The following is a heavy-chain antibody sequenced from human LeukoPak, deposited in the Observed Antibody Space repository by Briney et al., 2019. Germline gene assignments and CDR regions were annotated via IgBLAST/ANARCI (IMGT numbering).Heavy chain of an antibody. V-gene: IGHV3-48*03. Sequence: QPGGSLRLSCAASGFTFHTYVMSWVRQAPGKGLEWVSYISSSGSTIYYADSVKGRLTISRDNAKNSLYLQMNSLRAEDTAVYYCARDPRGSGSGGSSRLFDYWGQGTLVTVSS. CDR1: GFTFHTYV. J-gene: IGHJ4*02. CDR3: ARDPRGSGSGGSSRLFDY. CDR2: ISSSGSTI. D-gene: IGHD6-13*01.